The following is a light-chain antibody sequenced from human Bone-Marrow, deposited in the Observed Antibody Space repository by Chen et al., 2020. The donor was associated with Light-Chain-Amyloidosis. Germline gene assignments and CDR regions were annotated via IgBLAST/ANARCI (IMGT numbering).Light chain of an antibody. J-gene: IGLJ2*01. CDR3: HAGDSNKVV. CDR1: KLGAKY. CDR2: QDN. Sequence: SYELTQPPSVSLSPGQTASITCPGDKLGAKYACWYQQKPGQSPVLGINQDNKRPSGISERLSGCNSGDTATLSLKGTQAVDEAGYYCHAGDSNKVVIGGGTKLTVL. V-gene: IGLV3-1*01.